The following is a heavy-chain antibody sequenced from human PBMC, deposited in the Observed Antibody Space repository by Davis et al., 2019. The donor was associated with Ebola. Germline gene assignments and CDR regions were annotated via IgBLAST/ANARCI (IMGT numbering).Heavy chain of an antibody. Sequence: GESLKIPCAASGFTFSSYAMSWVLQAPGKGLEWVSAISGSGGSTYYAYSVKGRFTISRDNSKNTLYLQMNSLRAEDTAVYYCARGGTIFGVVTSDYWGQGTLVTVSS. V-gene: IGHV3-23*01. CDR3: ARGGTIFGVVTSDY. CDR2: ISGSGGST. CDR1: GFTFSSYA. J-gene: IGHJ4*02. D-gene: IGHD3-3*01.